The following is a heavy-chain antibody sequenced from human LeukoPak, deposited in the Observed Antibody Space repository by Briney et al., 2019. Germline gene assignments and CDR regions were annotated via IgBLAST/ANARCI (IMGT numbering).Heavy chain of an antibody. CDR3: AGSKTGDCSGGSCYPYAFDI. Sequence: PSETLSLTCTVSGGSISSGGYYWSWIRQPPGKGLEWIGYIYHSGSTYYNPSLKSRVTISVDTSKNQFSLKLSSVTAADTAVYYCAGSKTGDCSGGSCYPYAFDIWGQGTMVTVSS. D-gene: IGHD2-15*01. V-gene: IGHV4-30-2*01. J-gene: IGHJ3*02. CDR1: GGSISSGGYY. CDR2: IYHSGST.